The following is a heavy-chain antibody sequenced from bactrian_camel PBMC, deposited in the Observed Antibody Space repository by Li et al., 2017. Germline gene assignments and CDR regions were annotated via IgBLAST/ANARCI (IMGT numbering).Heavy chain of an antibody. V-gene: IGHV3-3*01. CDR2: LDFDETT. J-gene: IGHJ4*01. Sequence: QVQLVESGGGSVQSGGSLRLSCAVSGYTYGDYVCMGWFRQAPGKEREGIAALDFDETTMYADSVRGRFTISLDNANNTLYLQMNSLKPEDTAMYYCAAGHGGKYGGSWSLDARGFDYWGLGTQVTVS. CDR3: AAGHGGKYGGSWSLDARGFDY. D-gene: IGHD6*01. CDR1: GYTYGDYV.